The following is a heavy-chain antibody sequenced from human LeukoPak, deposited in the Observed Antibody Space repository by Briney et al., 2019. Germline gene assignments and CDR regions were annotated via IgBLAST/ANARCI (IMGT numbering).Heavy chain of an antibody. D-gene: IGHD6-13*01. CDR3: ATGKYSSSWVDY. CDR2: IYYSGST. J-gene: IGHJ4*02. Sequence: PSETLSLTCTVSGGSISSGGYYWSWIRQHPGKGLEWIGYIYYSGSTNYNPSLKSRVTISVDKSKNQFSLKLSSVTAADTAVYYCATGKYSSSWVDYWGQGTLVTVSS. CDR1: GGSISSGGYY. V-gene: IGHV4-31*09.